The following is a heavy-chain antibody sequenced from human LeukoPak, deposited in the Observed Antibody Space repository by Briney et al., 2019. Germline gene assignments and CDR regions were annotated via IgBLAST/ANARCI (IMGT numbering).Heavy chain of an antibody. Sequence: GASVKVSCKASGYTFTSYGISWVRQAPGQGLEWMGWISAYNGNTNYAQKLQGRVTMTTDTSTSTAYMELRSLRSDDTGVYYCARGDIVLVPDRKSYYMDVWGKGTTVTVSS. V-gene: IGHV1-18*01. CDR2: ISAYNGNT. CDR1: GYTFTSYG. CDR3: ARGDIVLVPDRKSYYMDV. J-gene: IGHJ6*03. D-gene: IGHD2-8*02.